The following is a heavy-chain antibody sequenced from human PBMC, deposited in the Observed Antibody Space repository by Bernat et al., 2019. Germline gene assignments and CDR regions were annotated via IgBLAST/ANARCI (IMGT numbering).Heavy chain of an antibody. CDR3: TTDVSGYMGDY. V-gene: IGHV3-15*01. J-gene: IGHJ4*02. D-gene: IGHD6-13*01. CDR2: RKRKTDGGTT. CDR1: GGTFSNAG. Sequence: EGKRGEGGGGGGKEGGGRRLSWAEEGGTFSNAGRSWVRQAPGKGREGGGRRKRKTDGGTTDYAGTVKGRFTISRDDSKNTLYLQMNSLKTEDTAVYYCTTDVSGYMGDYWGQGTLVTVSS.